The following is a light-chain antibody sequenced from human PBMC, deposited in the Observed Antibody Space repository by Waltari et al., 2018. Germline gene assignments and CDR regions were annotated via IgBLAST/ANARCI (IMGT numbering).Light chain of an antibody. CDR2: QDN. CDR3: QAWDSFIVF. CDR1: KLGNKY. J-gene: IGLJ2*01. V-gene: IGLV3-1*01. Sequence: SYELTQPPSVSVSPGQTASIACPGDKLGNKYVCWYQQKSGQSPVLVMYQDNKRPSGIPERFSGSNSGNTATLTISGTQAMDEADYYCQAWDSFIVFFVGGTKLTVL.